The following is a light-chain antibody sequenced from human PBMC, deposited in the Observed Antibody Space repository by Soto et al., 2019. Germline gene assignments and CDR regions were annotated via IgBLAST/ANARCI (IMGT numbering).Light chain of an antibody. Sequence: QSVLTQPASVSGSPGQSITISCTGTSSDVGGYNYVSWHQQHPGKAPKLMIYEVSNRPSGVSNRFSGSKSGNTASLTISGLQAEDEADYSCSSYTSSSTLVVFGGGTKVTVL. CDR1: SSDVGGYNY. J-gene: IGLJ2*01. CDR3: SSYTSSSTLVV. CDR2: EVS. V-gene: IGLV2-14*01.